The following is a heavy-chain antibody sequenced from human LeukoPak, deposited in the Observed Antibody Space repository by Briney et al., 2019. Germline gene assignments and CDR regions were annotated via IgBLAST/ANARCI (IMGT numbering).Heavy chain of an antibody. D-gene: IGHD1-1*01. J-gene: IGHJ4*02. CDR1: GGTFSSYA. V-gene: IGHV1-18*01. CDR3: ARGTPLPTTPFDY. CDR2: ISAYNGNT. Sequence: GSSVKVSCKASGGTFSSYAISWVRQAPGQGLEWMGWISAYNGNTNYAQKLQGRVTMTTDTSTSTAYMELRSLRSDDTAVYYCARGTPLPTTPFDYWGQGTLVTVSS.